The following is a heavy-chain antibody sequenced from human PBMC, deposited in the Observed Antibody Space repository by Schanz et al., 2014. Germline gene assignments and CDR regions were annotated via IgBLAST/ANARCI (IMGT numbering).Heavy chain of an antibody. D-gene: IGHD3-3*02. CDR2: IHHSGSI. CDR3: ARHLVNAYGMDV. Sequence: QVQLQQWGAGLLKPSETLSLTCAVYGGPFSGYFWSWIRQSPGKGLQWIGEIHHSGSIIYNPSLRSGVPISMDTSKNQFCRKVPSVTAADTAVYYCARHLVNAYGMDVWGQGTAVTVSS. CDR1: GGPFSGYF. V-gene: IGHV4-34*01. J-gene: IGHJ6*02.